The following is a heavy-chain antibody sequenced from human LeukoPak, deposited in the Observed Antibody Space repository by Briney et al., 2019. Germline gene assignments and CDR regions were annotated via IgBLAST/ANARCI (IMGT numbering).Heavy chain of an antibody. CDR2: IYYSGSI. V-gene: IGHV4-59*01. Sequence: SETLSLTCSVFGGSIRSYYWSWIRQPPGKGLEWIGYIYYSGSIDYNPSLKSRVTISVDTSKNQFSLKLSSVTAADTAVYYCASTPITILNDAFDIWGQGTMVTVSS. CDR1: GGSIRSYY. D-gene: IGHD3-3*01. CDR3: ASTPITILNDAFDI. J-gene: IGHJ3*02.